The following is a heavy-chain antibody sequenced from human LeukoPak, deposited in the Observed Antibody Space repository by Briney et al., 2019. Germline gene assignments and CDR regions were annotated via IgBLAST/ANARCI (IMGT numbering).Heavy chain of an antibody. J-gene: IGHJ4*02. CDR2: TNYRSKWYN. V-gene: IGHV6-1*01. D-gene: IGHD6-19*01. Sequence: QTLSLTCDISGDSVSGNIVAWNWIRQSPSRGLEWLGRTNYRSKWYNDYVVSVRGRITINPDTSKNRFSLQLDSVTPEDTAVYYCARGSSGSFDYWGQGTLVTVSS. CDR3: ARGSSGSFDY. CDR1: GDSVSGNIVA.